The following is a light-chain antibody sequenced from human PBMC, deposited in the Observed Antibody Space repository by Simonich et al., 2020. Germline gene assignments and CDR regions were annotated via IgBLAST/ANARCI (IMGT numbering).Light chain of an antibody. J-gene: IGLJ3*02. CDR1: CSDVGGYNY. CDR2: DVS. V-gene: IGLV2-14*01. Sequence: QSALTQPASVSGSPGQSNTISCTGTCSDVGGYNYVSWYQQHPGKAPKLLIYDVSKRPAGGSNRFSVSKSGNTASLTSSVLQAEDEADYYCSSYTSSSTWVFGGGTKLTVL. CDR3: SSYTSSSTWV.